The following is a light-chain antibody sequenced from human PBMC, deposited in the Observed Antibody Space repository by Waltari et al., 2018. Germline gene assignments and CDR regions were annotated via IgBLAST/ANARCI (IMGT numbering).Light chain of an antibody. Sequence: QLVLTQSPSASASLGASVKLTCTLSSGHSTNIIAWLQQQPEKGPRYLMNINSDGSHNKGVGIPDRFSGSSSGAERYLTISSLQSEEEADYYCQTGGHGTWVFGGGTRLTVL. CDR2: INSDGSH. CDR1: SGHSTNI. J-gene: IGLJ3*02. V-gene: IGLV4-69*01. CDR3: QTGGHGTWV.